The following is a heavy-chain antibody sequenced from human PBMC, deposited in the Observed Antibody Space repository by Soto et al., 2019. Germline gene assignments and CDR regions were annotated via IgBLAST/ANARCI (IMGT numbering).Heavy chain of an antibody. D-gene: IGHD6-6*01. CDR3: ARFEYRSSPRQRYYYYYYGMDV. CDR1: GFTFSSYA. V-gene: IGHV3-30-3*01. CDR2: ISYDGSNK. J-gene: IGHJ6*02. Sequence: QVQLVESGGGVVQPGRSLRLSCAASGFTFSSYAMHWVRQAPGKGLEWVAVISYDGSNKYYADSVKGRFTISRDNSKNRLYLQMNSLRAEDTAVYYCARFEYRSSPRQRYYYYYYGMDVWGQGTTVTVSS.